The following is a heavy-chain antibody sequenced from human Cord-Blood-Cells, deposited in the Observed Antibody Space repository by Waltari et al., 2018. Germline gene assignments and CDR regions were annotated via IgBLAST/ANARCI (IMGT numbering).Heavy chain of an antibody. Sequence: QVQLQQWGAGLLKPSETLSLTCAVYGGSFSGYYWSWIRQPPGKGLEWIGEINHSGSTNYNPSLQSRVTISVDTSKNQFSLKLSSVTAADTAVYYCARHVLQSGSYYFDYWGQGTLVTVSS. D-gene: IGHD1-26*01. V-gene: IGHV4-34*01. CDR1: GGSFSGYY. CDR3: ARHVLQSGSYYFDY. J-gene: IGHJ4*02. CDR2: INHSGST.